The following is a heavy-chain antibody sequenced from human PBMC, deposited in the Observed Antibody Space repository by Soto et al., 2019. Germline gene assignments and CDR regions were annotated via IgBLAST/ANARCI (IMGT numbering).Heavy chain of an antibody. CDR1: GFTFNSYA. CDR2: ISYDGSNK. D-gene: IGHD1-1*01. V-gene: IGHV3-30-3*01. CDR3: ARDFWTLTKYYFDY. Sequence: QVQLVESGGGVVQPGRSLRLSCAASGFTFNSYAMHWVRQAPGKGLEWVAVISYDGSNKYYADSVKGRFTISRDNSKNTLSLQMNSLRAEDTALYYCARDFWTLTKYYFDYWGQGTLVTVSS. J-gene: IGHJ4*02.